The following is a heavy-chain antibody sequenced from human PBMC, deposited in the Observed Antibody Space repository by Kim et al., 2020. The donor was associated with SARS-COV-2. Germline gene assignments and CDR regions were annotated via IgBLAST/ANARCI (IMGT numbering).Heavy chain of an antibody. CDR1: GFAFNNYA. CDR3: VKPPWGSSTYYFDS. D-gene: IGHD3-16*01. V-gene: IGHV3-23*01. Sequence: GGSLRLSCAASGFAFNNYAMAWVRQAPGKGLEWVSGVSGRGDTTYYAESVKGRFTVSRDNGKSALYLEMSSLRVDDTAVYYCVKPPWGSSTYYFDSWGQG. CDR2: VSGRGDTT. J-gene: IGHJ4*01.